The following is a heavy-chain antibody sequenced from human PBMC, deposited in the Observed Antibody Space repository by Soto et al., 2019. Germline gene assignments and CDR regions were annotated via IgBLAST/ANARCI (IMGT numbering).Heavy chain of an antibody. Sequence: GGSLRLSCAASGFTFSSYAMSWVRQAPGKGLEWVSAISGSGGSTYYADSVKGRFTISRDNSTNTLYLQMNSLRAEDTAAYYCAERHYYYGSGTYSRALYYFDYWGQGTLVTVSS. CDR1: GFTFSSYA. D-gene: IGHD3-10*01. CDR2: ISGSGGST. J-gene: IGHJ4*02. V-gene: IGHV3-23*01. CDR3: AERHYYYGSGTYSRALYYFDY.